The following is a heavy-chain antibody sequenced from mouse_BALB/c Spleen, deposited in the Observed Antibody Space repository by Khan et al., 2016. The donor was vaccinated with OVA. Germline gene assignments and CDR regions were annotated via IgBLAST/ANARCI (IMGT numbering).Heavy chain of an antibody. Sequence: VKLEESGPGLVAPSQSLSITCTVSGFSLTGDGVNWVRQPPGKGLEWRGMLWGDGSKDYNSALKSRLSITKDNSKSQAFLKMNSLQTDDTARYYCARAYYTNYREAMDYWGQGNSVTVSS. D-gene: IGHD2-5*01. V-gene: IGHV2-6-7*01. CDR1: GFSLTGDG. J-gene: IGHJ4*01. CDR3: ARAYYTNYREAMDY. CDR2: LWGDGSK.